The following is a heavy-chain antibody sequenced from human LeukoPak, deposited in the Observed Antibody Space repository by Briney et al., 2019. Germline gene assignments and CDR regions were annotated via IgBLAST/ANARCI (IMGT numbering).Heavy chain of an antibody. CDR2: ISSSGNTV. J-gene: IGHJ4*02. V-gene: IGHV3-11*04. CDR1: GFTFSDYY. D-gene: IGHD6-19*01. Sequence: PGGSLRLSCAASGFTFSDYYMSWIRQAPGKGLEWVSYISSSGNTVKYADSVKGRFTISRDNAKNSLYLQMNSLRAEDTAVYYCARDQVSVADTGIDYWGQGTLVTVSS. CDR3: ARDQVSVADTGIDY.